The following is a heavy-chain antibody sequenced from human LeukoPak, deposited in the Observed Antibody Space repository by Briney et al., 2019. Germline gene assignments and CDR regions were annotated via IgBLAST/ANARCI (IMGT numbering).Heavy chain of an antibody. V-gene: IGHV3-48*04. D-gene: IGHD2-15*01. J-gene: IGHJ3*02. CDR2: ISGSSNSI. CDR3: ATTGSADAFDI. CDR1: GFTFSSYS. Sequence: GGSLRLSCAASGFTFSSYSMNWVRQAPGKGLEWVSYISGSSNSIYYADSVKGRFTISRDNAKNSLYLQMNSLRADDTAVYYCATTGSADAFDIWAKGQWSPSLQ.